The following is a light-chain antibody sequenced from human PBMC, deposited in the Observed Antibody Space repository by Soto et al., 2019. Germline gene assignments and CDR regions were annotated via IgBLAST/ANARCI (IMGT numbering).Light chain of an antibody. Sequence: EIVLTQSPATLSLSPGERATLSCRASQTVSSYLLWYQQKPGQAPRLLIYDASNRATGIPARFSGSGSGTDFTLTISSLVPEDFAVYYCQQRSNWWTFGQGTKVDIK. CDR1: QTVSSY. J-gene: IGKJ1*01. CDR3: QQRSNWWT. CDR2: DAS. V-gene: IGKV3-11*01.